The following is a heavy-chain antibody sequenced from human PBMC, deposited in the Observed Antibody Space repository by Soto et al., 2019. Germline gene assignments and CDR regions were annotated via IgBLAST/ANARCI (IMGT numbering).Heavy chain of an antibody. CDR2: FDPDEAET. CDR1: GYTLNEVA. D-gene: IGHD4-17*01. J-gene: IGHJ5*02. CDR3: TTYHGHYNFDH. Sequence: QVQLVQSGAEVKKPGASVKVSCKVSGYTLNEVAMHWVRQAPGKGLEWLGGFDPDEAETIYAQHFQGRVTMTEDTSTDTVYMELSSLRSEDTALYFFTTYHGHYNFDHWGQGNLVTLSS. V-gene: IGHV1-24*01.